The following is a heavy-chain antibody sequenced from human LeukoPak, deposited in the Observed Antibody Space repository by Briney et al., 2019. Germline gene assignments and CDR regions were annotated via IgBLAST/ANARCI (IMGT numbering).Heavy chain of an antibody. CDR3: AKGQPSIAVAGPLFDY. CDR1: GSTFGILA. V-gene: IGHV3-23*01. D-gene: IGHD6-19*01. Sequence: GGSWSPSCQPSGSTFGILAMGWARRPQGGGRGWVSSIGGSGGSTDYADSVKGRFTISRDNSKNTLYLQMNSLRAEDTAVYYCAKGQPSIAVAGPLFDYWGQGTLVTVSS. CDR2: IGGSGGST. J-gene: IGHJ4*02.